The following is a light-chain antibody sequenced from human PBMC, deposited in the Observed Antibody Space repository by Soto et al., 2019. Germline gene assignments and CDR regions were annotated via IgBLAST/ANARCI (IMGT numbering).Light chain of an antibody. V-gene: IGKV3-20*01. CDR2: GAS. CDR3: QQYGSSPYT. Sequence: EIVLTQSPGTLSLSPGERATLSCRASQSVSSSYLAWYQQKPGQAPRLLIYGASSRATGIPDRFSGSGSGTDYNLTIRRLEPEDFAVYDCQQYGSSPYTFGQGPKLEIK. J-gene: IGKJ2*01. CDR1: QSVSSSY.